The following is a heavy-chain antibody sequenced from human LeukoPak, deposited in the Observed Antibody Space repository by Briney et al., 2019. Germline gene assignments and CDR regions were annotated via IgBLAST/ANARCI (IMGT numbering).Heavy chain of an antibody. CDR3: ARDGKKYSSHAFDI. D-gene: IGHD6-6*01. CDR2: IYYSGST. Sequence: PSGTLSLTCTVSGGSISSYYWSWIRQPPGKGLEWIGYIYYSGSTNYNPSLKSRVTISVDTSKNQFSLKLSSVTAADTAVYYCARDGKKYSSHAFDIWGQGTMVTVSS. V-gene: IGHV4-59*01. J-gene: IGHJ3*02. CDR1: GGSISSYY.